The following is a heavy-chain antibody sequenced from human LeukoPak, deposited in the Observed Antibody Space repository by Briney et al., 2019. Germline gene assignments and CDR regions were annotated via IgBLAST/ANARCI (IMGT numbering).Heavy chain of an antibody. CDR2: INPNSSGT. CDR3: ARERRVYSYGSFIGDY. V-gene: IGHV1-2*02. D-gene: IGHD5-18*01. J-gene: IGHJ4*02. CDR1: GYTFTGYY. Sequence: ASVKVSCKASGYTFTGYYMQWVRQAPGQGLEWMGWINPNSSGTNYAQKFQGRVTMTKDTSISTAYKELSRLRSDDTAVSYCARERRVYSYGSFIGDYWGQGTLVTVSS.